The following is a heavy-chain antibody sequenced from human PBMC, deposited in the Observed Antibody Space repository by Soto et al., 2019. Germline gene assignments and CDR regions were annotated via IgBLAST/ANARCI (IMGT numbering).Heavy chain of an antibody. D-gene: IGHD3-3*01. V-gene: IGHV4-59*08. J-gene: IGHJ5*02. CDR3: ARLSIPPYYDFWSGPWFDP. Sequence: PSETLSLTCTVSGGSISSYYWSWIRQPPGKGLEWIGYIYYSGSTNYNPSLKSRVTISVDTSKNQFSLELSSVTAADTAVYYCARLSIPPYYDFWSGPWFDPWGQGTLVTVSS. CDR1: GGSISSYY. CDR2: IYYSGST.